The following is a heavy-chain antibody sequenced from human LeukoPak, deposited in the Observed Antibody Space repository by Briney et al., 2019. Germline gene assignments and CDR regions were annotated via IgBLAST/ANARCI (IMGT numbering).Heavy chain of an antibody. CDR3: ARARGTYGYFFDY. J-gene: IGHJ4*02. Sequence: GGSLRLSCAASGFTFNYHWMSWVRQAPGKGLGWVANIKQDAIEKLYVDSVKGRFTVSRDNAKNSLYLQMNSLRAEDTAVYYCARARGTYGYFFDYWGQGTLVTVSS. V-gene: IGHV3-7*01. CDR1: GFTFNYHW. D-gene: IGHD2-8*01. CDR2: IKQDAIEK.